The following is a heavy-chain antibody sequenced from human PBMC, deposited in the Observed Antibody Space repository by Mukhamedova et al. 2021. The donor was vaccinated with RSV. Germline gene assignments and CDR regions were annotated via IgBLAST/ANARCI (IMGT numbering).Heavy chain of an antibody. J-gene: IGHJ4*02. CDR2: IIPILGIA. V-gene: IGHV1-69*10. D-gene: IGHD6-19*01. Sequence: GGIIPILGIANYAQKFQGRVTITADKSTSTAYMELSSLRSEDTAVYYCAIWIAVAGTDLDYFDYWGQGTLV. CDR3: AIWIAVAGTDLDYFDY.